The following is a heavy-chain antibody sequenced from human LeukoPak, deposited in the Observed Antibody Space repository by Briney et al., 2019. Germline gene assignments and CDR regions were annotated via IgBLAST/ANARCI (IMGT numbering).Heavy chain of an antibody. CDR3: ARHLPSPELQFYFDY. CDR2: IYTSGST. D-gene: IGHD5-24*01. V-gene: IGHV4-61*02. CDR1: GGSISSGSYY. Sequence: SETLSLTCTVSGGSISSGSYYWSWIRQPAGKGLEWIGRIYTSGSTNYNPSLKSRVTISVATSKNQFSLKLSSVTAADTAFYFCARHLPSPELQFYFDYWDQGTLVTVSS. J-gene: IGHJ4*02.